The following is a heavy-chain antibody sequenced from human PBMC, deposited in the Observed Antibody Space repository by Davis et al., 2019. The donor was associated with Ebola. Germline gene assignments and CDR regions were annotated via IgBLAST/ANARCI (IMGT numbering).Heavy chain of an antibody. CDR1: GGSISSSSYY. CDR2: INHSGST. Sequence: SETLSLTCTVSGGSISSSSYYWGWIRQPPGKGLEWIGEINHSGSTNYNPSLKSRVTISVDTSKNQFSLKLSSVTAADTAVYYCARGRGYSYGYLYFQHWGQGTLVTVSS. CDR3: ARGRGYSYGYLYFQH. V-gene: IGHV4-39*07. J-gene: IGHJ1*01. D-gene: IGHD5-18*01.